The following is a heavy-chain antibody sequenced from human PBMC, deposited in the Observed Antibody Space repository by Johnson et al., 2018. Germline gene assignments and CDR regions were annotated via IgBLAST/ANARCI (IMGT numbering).Heavy chain of an antibody. CDR1: GFPFSYYG. J-gene: IGHJ1*01. Sequence: QVQLVESGGGVVQPGGSLRLSCLTSGFPFSYYGMHWVRQAPGKGLEWVAVFSYDGVHTYYADSVKGRFTIARDNSKKTLYLQMKSLREEEKAVYFCAKGHSPIPDNTMDASWGQGTLVTVSS. CDR3: AKGHSPIPDNTMDAS. D-gene: IGHD3-10*01. V-gene: IGHV3-30*18. CDR2: FSYDGVHT.